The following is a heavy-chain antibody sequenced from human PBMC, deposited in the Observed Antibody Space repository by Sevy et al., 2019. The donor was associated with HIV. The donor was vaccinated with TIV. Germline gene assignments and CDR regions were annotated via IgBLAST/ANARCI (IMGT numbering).Heavy chain of an antibody. Sequence: GGSLRLSCAASGFTFSSYGMHWVRQAPGKGLEWVAVISYDGSNKYYSDSVKGRFTTSRDNSKNTLYLQMNGLRAEDTAVYYCAKEGYSGYDLGHWGQGTLVTVSS. J-gene: IGHJ4*02. CDR2: ISYDGSNK. V-gene: IGHV3-30*18. CDR1: GFTFSSYG. CDR3: AKEGYSGYDLGH. D-gene: IGHD5-12*01.